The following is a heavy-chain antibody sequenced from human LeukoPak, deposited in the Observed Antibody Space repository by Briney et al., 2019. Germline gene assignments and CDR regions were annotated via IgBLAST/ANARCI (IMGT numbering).Heavy chain of an antibody. V-gene: IGHV3-23*01. CDR1: GFTFSSYA. Sequence: GGSLRLSCAASGFTFSSYAMSWVRQSPGKGLEWVSAISGGGATTYYAYYAVSVKGRFTISRDNSKNTLYLQMNSLRAEDSAVYYCAKFYDILTGYFDYWGQGTLVTVSS. CDR3: AKFYDILTGYFDY. CDR2: ISGGGATTYYA. J-gene: IGHJ4*02. D-gene: IGHD3-9*01.